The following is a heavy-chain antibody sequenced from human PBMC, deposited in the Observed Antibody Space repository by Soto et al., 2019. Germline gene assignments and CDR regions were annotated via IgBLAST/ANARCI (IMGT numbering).Heavy chain of an antibody. Sequence: ASVKVSCKGSGYTFTSSYVHWVRQAPGQGLEWMAIINPNGSSTNYAQKFQGRVTVTRDTSTSTVFMELSSLQSEDTAVYYCARDLAAANYWGQGTLVTVSS. CDR3: ARDLAAANY. D-gene: IGHD6-25*01. J-gene: IGHJ4*02. V-gene: IGHV1-46*01. CDR2: INPNGSST. CDR1: GYTFTSSY.